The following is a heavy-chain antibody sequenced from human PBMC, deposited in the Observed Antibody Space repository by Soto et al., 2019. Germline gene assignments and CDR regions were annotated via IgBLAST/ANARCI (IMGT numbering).Heavy chain of an antibody. D-gene: IGHD6-19*01. J-gene: IGHJ6*02. CDR2: IKQDGSEK. Sequence: GGSLRLSCAASGFTFTTYWMSWVRQAPGKGLEWVANIKQDGSEKYYVDSVKGRFTISRDNAKNSLYLQMNSLRAEDTALYYCARVYPGSGWPYHYYGMDVWGQGTTVTVSS. V-gene: IGHV3-7*01. CDR1: GFTFTTYW. CDR3: ARVYPGSGWPYHYYGMDV.